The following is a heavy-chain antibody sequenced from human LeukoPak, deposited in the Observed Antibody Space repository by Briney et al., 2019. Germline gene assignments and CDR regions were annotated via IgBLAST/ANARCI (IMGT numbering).Heavy chain of an antibody. V-gene: IGHV3-64*01. CDR1: GFTFSSYT. CDR3: ARARGSSGYSMGAFEI. D-gene: IGHD3-22*01. Sequence: GGSLRLSCAASGFTFSSYTMYWVRQAPGKGLEYVSAISSNGGSTYYANSVKGRFTISRDNSKNTLYLQMGSLRGEDMAVYYCARARGSSGYSMGAFEIWGQGTMVTVSS. J-gene: IGHJ3*02. CDR2: ISSNGGST.